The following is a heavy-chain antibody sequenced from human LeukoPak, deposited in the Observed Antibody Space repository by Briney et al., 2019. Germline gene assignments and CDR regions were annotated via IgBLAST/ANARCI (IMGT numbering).Heavy chain of an antibody. CDR2: ISYDGSNK. CDR1: GFTFSSYG. CDR3: AKDLSGYSGYDFDY. Sequence: GGSLRLSCAASGFTFSSYGMHWVRQAPGKGPEWVAVISYDGSNKYYADSVKGRFTISRDNSKNTLYLQMNSLRAEDTAVYYCAKDLSGYSGYDFDYWGQGTLVTVSS. J-gene: IGHJ4*02. D-gene: IGHD5-12*01. V-gene: IGHV3-30*18.